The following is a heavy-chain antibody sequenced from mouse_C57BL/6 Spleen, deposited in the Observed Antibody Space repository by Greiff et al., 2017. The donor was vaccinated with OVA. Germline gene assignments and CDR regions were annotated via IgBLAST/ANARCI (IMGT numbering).Heavy chain of an antibody. CDR3: ASGLYGGDY. V-gene: IGHV1-69*01. D-gene: IGHD2-12*01. CDR1: GYTFTSYW. Sequence: QVQLQQPGAELVMPGASVKLSCKASGYTFTSYWMHWVKQRPGQGLEWIGEIDPSDSYTNYNQKFKGKSTLTVDKSSSTAYMQLSSLTSEDSAVYYCASGLYGGDYWGQGTSVTVSS. J-gene: IGHJ4*01. CDR2: IDPSDSYT.